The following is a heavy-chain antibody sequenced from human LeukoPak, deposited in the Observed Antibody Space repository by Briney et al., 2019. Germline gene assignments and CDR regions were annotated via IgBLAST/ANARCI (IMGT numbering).Heavy chain of an antibody. CDR3: ARGPIIDYGDYAYY. CDR1: GVSFSGYY. D-gene: IGHD4-17*01. V-gene: IGHV4-34*01. Sequence: PSETLSLTCAVYGVSFSGYYWSWIRQPPGKGLEWIGEINHSGSTNYNPSLKSRVTISVDTSKNQFSLKLSSVTAADTAVYYCARGPIIDYGDYAYYWGQGTLVTVSS. CDR2: INHSGST. J-gene: IGHJ4*02.